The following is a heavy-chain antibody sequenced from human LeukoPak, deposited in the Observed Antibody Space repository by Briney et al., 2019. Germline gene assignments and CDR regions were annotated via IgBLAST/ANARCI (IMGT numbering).Heavy chain of an antibody. CDR1: NASISGRNW. V-gene: IGHV4-4*02. J-gene: IGHJ6*03. D-gene: IGHD6-19*01. CDR3: ARDGGWYKRGLDHYYYYMDV. Sequence: PSGTLSLTCAVSNASISGRNWWNWVRQPPGKGLEWIGEVSHSGSTNYNPSLKSRVTISVDTSKNQFSLKLSSVTAADTAVYYCARDGGWYKRGLDHYYYYMDVWGKGTTVIVSS. CDR2: VSHSGST.